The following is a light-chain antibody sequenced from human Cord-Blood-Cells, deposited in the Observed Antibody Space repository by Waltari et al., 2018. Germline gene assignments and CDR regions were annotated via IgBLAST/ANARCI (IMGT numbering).Light chain of an antibody. J-gene: IGLJ3*02. CDR3: CSYAGSYTWV. Sequence: QSALTQPRSVSGSPGQSVTISCTGTSSDVGGYNYVSWYQQHPGKAPKLMIYDVSKRPAGAPDRFSGSKSGNTASLTTSGLQAEDEADYYCCSYAGSYTWVFGGGTKLTVL. V-gene: IGLV2-11*01. CDR2: DVS. CDR1: SSDVGGYNY.